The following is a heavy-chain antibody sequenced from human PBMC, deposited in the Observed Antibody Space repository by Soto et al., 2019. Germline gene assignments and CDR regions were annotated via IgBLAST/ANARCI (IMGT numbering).Heavy chain of an antibody. Sequence: QVHLVQSGTEVKTPGASVKVSCKTSGYTFTNSGISWVRQAPRQGLEWIGWINAGNGETNYAQNFRGRATMTTDTSTTTACMDLMSLRSNDTAVSYCARDIDVRPDYWGQGTLVTVSS. V-gene: IGHV1-18*01. J-gene: IGHJ4*02. D-gene: IGHD2-15*01. CDR2: INAGNGET. CDR1: GYTFTNSG. CDR3: ARDIDVRPDY.